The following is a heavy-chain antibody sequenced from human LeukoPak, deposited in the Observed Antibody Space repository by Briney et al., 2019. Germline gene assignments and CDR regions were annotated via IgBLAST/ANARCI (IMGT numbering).Heavy chain of an antibody. Sequence: GGSLRLSCAASGFTFSSYGMHWVRQAPGKGLEWVAVIWYDGSDKYYADSEKGRFTISRDNSKNTLYLQMNSLRAEDTAVYYCAKDKDYGYYMDVWGKGTTVTVSS. CDR1: GFTFSSYG. J-gene: IGHJ6*03. CDR2: IWYDGSDK. CDR3: AKDKDYGYYMDV. V-gene: IGHV3-33*06. D-gene: IGHD3-16*01.